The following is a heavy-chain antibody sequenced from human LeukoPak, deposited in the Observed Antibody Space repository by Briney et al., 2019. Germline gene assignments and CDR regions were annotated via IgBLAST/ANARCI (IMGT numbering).Heavy chain of an antibody. J-gene: IGHJ4*02. CDR1: GGSINLYY. CDR3: ARGRGSLTY. CDR2: FYDTRSP. V-gene: IGHV4-59*01. Sequence: SETLSLTCTVSGGSINLYYWSWIRQPPGKGLEWIGYFYDTRSPKYNPSLERRVTISVDMSRKQFSLNISSMTTADTAVYYCARGRGSLTYWGQGTLATVSS. D-gene: IGHD3-10*01.